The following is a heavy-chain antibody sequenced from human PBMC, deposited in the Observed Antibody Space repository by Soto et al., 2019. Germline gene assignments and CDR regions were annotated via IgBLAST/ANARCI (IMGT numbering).Heavy chain of an antibody. V-gene: IGHV3-23*01. Sequence: EAQLLQSGGGLVPPGGSLRLSCVASGFAFGNYPMAWVRQTPGKGLQWISTISGSGGITDYEDSVRGRFTVSIDHSKDTVQLQMTSLRADETAVYYCAKDRTMARGIRAFDIWGQGTTVTISS. CDR1: GFAFGNYP. D-gene: IGHD3-10*01. J-gene: IGHJ3*02. CDR2: ISGSGGIT. CDR3: AKDRTMARGIRAFDI.